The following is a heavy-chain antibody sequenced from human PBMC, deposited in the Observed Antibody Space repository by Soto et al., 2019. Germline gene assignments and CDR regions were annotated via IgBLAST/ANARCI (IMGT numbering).Heavy chain of an antibody. CDR3: AKVITGTFYYFDY. Sequence: GGPLRLSCAASGFTFSSYGMHWVRQAPGKGLEWVAVISYDGSNKYYADSVKGRFTISRDNSKNTLYLQMNSLRAEDTAVYYCAKVITGTFYYFDYWGQGTLVTVSS. CDR2: ISYDGSNK. D-gene: IGHD1-7*01. CDR1: GFTFSSYG. V-gene: IGHV3-30*18. J-gene: IGHJ4*02.